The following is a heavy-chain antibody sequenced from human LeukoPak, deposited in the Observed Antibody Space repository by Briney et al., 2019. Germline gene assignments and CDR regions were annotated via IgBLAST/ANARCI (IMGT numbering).Heavy chain of an antibody. CDR1: GFTFSSYG. CDR3: AFYYNYGMDV. J-gene: IGHJ6*02. V-gene: IGHV3-21*01. Sequence: NPGGSLRLSCAASGFTFSSYGMSWVRQAPGKGLEWVSSISGSGSYIYYGDSMKGRFTVSRDNAKKSLYLHMSSLRAEDTAVYYCAFYYNYGMDVWGQGTTVTVSS. CDR2: ISGSGSYI.